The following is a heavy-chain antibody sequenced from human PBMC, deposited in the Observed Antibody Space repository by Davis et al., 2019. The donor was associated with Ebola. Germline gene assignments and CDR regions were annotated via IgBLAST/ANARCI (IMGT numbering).Heavy chain of an antibody. CDR1: GYTFTGYY. V-gene: IGHV1-2*06. Sequence: AASVKVSCKASGYTFTGYYMHWVRQAPGQGLEWMGRINPNSGGTHYAQKFQGRVTMTRDTSISTAYMELSRLRSEDTAVYYCARERIVVMILANEDYYYYGMDVWGKGTTVTVSS. CDR2: INPNSGGT. CDR3: ARERIVVMILANEDYYYYGMDV. D-gene: IGHD2-15*01. J-gene: IGHJ6*04.